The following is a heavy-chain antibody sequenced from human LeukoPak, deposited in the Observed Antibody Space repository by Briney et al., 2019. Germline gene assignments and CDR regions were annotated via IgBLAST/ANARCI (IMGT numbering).Heavy chain of an antibody. J-gene: IGHJ4*02. CDR1: GFTFSRYA. D-gene: IGHD3-22*01. CDR3: ARTLYYYDSSGYLNY. CDR2: ISYDGSNK. Sequence: GRSLRLSCAASGFTFSRYAMHWVRQAPGKGLEWVAVISYDGSNKYYADSVKGRFTISRDNSKNTLYLQMNSLRAEDTAVYYCARTLYYYDSSGYLNYWGQGTLVTVSS. V-gene: IGHV3-30*04.